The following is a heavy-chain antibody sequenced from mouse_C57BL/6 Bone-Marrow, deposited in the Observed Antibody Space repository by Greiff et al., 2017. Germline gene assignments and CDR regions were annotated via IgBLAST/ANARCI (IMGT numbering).Heavy chain of an antibody. J-gene: IGHJ3*01. CDR3: AKHEDYGSSYVAWFAY. D-gene: IGHD1-1*01. CDR2: IWGGGST. V-gene: IGHV2-9*01. CDR1: GFSLTSYG. Sequence: VQGVESGPGLVAPSQSLSITCTVSGFSLTSYGVDWVRQPPGKGLEWLGVIWGGGSTNSNSALMSRLSISTDNSKSQVFLKMNSLQTDDTAMYYCAKHEDYGSSYVAWFAYWGQGTLVTVSA.